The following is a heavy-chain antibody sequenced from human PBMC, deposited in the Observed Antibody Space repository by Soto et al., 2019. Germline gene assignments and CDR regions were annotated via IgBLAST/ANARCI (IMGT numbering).Heavy chain of an antibody. CDR1: GCSISSGGYY. D-gene: IGHD2-15*01. CDR2: IYYSGST. V-gene: IGHV4-31*03. Sequence: QVQLQESGPGLVKPSQTLSLTCTVSGCSISSGGYYWSWIRQHPGKGLEWIGYIYYSGSTYYNPSLKGRVTLLGDSSKNHFVLKLSSVPAADTAVYYCARDKGYCSGGSCSLFDYWGQGTLVTVSS. J-gene: IGHJ4*02. CDR3: ARDKGYCSGGSCSLFDY.